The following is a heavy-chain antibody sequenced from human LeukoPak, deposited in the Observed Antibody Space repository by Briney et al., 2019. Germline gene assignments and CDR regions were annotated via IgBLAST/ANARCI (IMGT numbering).Heavy chain of an antibody. V-gene: IGHV4-34*01. D-gene: IGHD3-22*01. CDR2: INHSGST. CDR3: ARGRHYYDSSGYYLYYYGMDV. Sequence: PSETLSLTCAVYGVSFSGYYWSWIRQPPGKGLEWIGEINHSGSTNYNPSLKSRVTISVDTSKNQFSLKLSSVTAADTAVYYCARGRHYYDSSGYYLYYYGMDVWGQGTTVTVSS. J-gene: IGHJ6*02. CDR1: GVSFSGYY.